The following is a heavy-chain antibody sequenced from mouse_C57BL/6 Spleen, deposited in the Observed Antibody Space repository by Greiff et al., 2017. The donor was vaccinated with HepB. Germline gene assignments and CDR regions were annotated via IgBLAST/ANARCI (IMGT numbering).Heavy chain of an antibody. D-gene: IGHD1-1*01. J-gene: IGHJ2*01. CDR3: ARGTTIVSYYFDY. V-gene: IGHV5-17*01. CDR2: ISSGSSTI. Sequence: EVNLVESGGGLVKPGCSLKLSCAASGFTFSDYGMHWVRQAPEKGLEWVAYISSGSSTIYYADTVKGRFTISRDNAKNTLFLQMTSLRSEDTAMYYCARGTTIVSYYFDYCGQGTTLTVSS. CDR1: GFTFSDYG.